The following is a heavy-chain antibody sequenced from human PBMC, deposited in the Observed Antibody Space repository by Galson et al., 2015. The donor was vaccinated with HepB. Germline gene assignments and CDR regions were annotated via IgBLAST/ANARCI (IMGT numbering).Heavy chain of an antibody. Sequence: LRLSCAASGFTFSSYSMNWVRQAPGKGLEWVSSISSSSSYIYYADSVKGRFTISRDNAKNSLYLQMNSLRAEDTAVYYCARVIDYDILTGYESIYYYYGMDVWGQGTTVTVSS. CDR2: ISSSSSYI. J-gene: IGHJ6*02. CDR1: GFTFSSYS. CDR3: ARVIDYDILTGYESIYYYYGMDV. D-gene: IGHD3-9*01. V-gene: IGHV3-21*01.